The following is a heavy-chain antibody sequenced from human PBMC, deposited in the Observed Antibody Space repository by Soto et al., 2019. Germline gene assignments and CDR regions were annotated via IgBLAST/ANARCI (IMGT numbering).Heavy chain of an antibody. CDR1: GFTFSDYY. D-gene: IGHD3-10*01. J-gene: IGHJ4*02. V-gene: IGHV3-11*06. CDR3: VRDEYYIDRDTYYGANY. Sequence: GGSLRLSCAASGFTFSDYYMSWIRQAPGKGLEWVSYITASGRHTDYADSVKGRFTISRDNAKNSLYLQMNSLRVEDTAVYYCVRDEYYIDRDTYYGANYWGQGALVTVSS. CDR2: ITASGRHT.